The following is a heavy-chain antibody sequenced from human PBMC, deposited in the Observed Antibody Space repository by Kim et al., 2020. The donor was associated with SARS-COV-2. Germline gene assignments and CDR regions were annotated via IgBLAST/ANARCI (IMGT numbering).Heavy chain of an antibody. CDR3: ARDGDLYSSGKDAFDI. Sequence: GGSLRLSCAASGFTFSSYWMTWVRQAPWKGLEWVANIKQDGNQKYYVDSVKGRVTISRDNAKKSLYLQMNSLRAEDTAVYYCARDGDLYSSGKDAFDIWGQGTMVTVSS. CDR1: GFTFSSYW. J-gene: IGHJ3*02. V-gene: IGHV3-7*01. D-gene: IGHD6-19*01. CDR2: IKQDGNQK.